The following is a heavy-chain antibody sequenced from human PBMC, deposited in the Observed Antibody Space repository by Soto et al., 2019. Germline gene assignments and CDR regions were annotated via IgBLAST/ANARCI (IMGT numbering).Heavy chain of an antibody. V-gene: IGHV4-39*01. Sequence: SETLSLTCTVSGDSVGSNTYYWGWIRQPPGKGLEWIGSVYYSGTTYYSPSLKSRVTISVDTSKNQFSLKLSSVTAADTAVYYCARHTVTTSPGYYAMDVWGQGTTVTVSS. CDR1: GDSVGSNTYY. CDR3: ARHTVTTSPGYYAMDV. J-gene: IGHJ6*02. CDR2: VYYSGTT. D-gene: IGHD4-17*01.